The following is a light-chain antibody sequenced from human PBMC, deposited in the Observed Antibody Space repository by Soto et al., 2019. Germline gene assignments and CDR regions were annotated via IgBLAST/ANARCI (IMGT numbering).Light chain of an antibody. CDR3: QQSYRTPYT. CDR1: QAVYDY. Sequence: DIQMTQFPSSLSASVGDRVTLNCRASQAVYDYLSWYQQKPGKVPKLLIFDKSTLESGVPSRFSGSGSGAEFTLTISSLQPEDFATYYCQQSYRTPYTFGQGTRL. V-gene: IGKV1-39*01. J-gene: IGKJ2*01. CDR2: DKS.